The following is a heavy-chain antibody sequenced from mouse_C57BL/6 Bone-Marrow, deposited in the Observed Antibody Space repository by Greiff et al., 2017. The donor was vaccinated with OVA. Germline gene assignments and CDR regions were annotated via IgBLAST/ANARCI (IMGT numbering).Heavy chain of an antibody. Sequence: QVQLQQSGPELVKPGASVKISCKASGYAFSSSWMNWVKQRPGKGLEWIGRIYPGDGDTNYNGKFKGKATLTADKSSSTAYMQLSSLTSEDSAVYFCASYGNYRYFDVWGTGTTVTVSS. CDR3: ASYGNYRYFDV. V-gene: IGHV1-82*01. CDR1: GYAFSSSW. CDR2: IYPGDGDT. J-gene: IGHJ1*03. D-gene: IGHD2-1*01.